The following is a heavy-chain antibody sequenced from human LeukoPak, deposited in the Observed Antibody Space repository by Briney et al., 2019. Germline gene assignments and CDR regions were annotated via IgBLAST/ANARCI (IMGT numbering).Heavy chain of an antibody. Sequence: GGSLRLSCAASGFTFRTYWMSWGRQAPGKGLEWVASINQGGSETDYVESVKGRVTISRDKAMNSFFLQMNSLRAEDTAVYYCARLIGDRTIYDYWGQGTLVTVSS. J-gene: IGHJ4*02. CDR3: ARLIGDRTIYDY. D-gene: IGHD6-6*01. V-gene: IGHV3-7*01. CDR2: INQGGSET. CDR1: GFTFRTYW.